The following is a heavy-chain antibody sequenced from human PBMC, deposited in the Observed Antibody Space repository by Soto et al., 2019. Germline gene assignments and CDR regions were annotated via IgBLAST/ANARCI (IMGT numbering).Heavy chain of an antibody. CDR3: AKDVLAVAGKRNYYYGMDV. Sequence: PGGSLRLSCVASGFTFSSYAMSWVRQAPGKGLEWVAVISYDGSNKYYADSVKGRFTISRDNSKNTLYLQMNSLRAEDTAVYYCAKDVLAVAGKRNYYYGMDVWGQGTTVTAP. CDR2: ISYDGSNK. V-gene: IGHV3-30*18. J-gene: IGHJ6*02. D-gene: IGHD6-19*01. CDR1: GFTFSSYA.